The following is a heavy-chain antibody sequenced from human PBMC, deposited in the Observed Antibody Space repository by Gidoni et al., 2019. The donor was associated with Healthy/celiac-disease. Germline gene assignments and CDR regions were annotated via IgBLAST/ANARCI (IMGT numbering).Heavy chain of an antibody. V-gene: IGHV3-23*01. J-gene: IGHJ5*02. D-gene: IGHD1-26*01. CDR1: GFTFSSYA. Sequence: EVQLLESGGGLVQPGGSLRLSCAASGFTFSSYALSWVRQAPGKGLEWVSAISGRGGRTYYEDSVKGRFTISRDNSKNTLYLQMNSLRAEETAVYYCAKDSGELGGGWFDPWGQGTLVTVSS. CDR2: ISGRGGRT. CDR3: AKDSGELGGGWFDP.